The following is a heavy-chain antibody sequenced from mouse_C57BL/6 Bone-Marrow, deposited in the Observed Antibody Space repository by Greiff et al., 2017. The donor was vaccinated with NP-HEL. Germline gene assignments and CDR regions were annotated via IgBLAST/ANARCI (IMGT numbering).Heavy chain of an antibody. CDR2: INPNNGGT. Sequence: EVKLQESGPELVKPGASVKMSCKASGYTFTDYNMHWVKQSHGKSLEWIGYINPNNGGTSYNQKFKGKATLTVNKSSSTAYMELRSLTSEDSAVYYCARDYYYGSSHWYFDVWGTGTTVTVSS. V-gene: IGHV1-22*01. D-gene: IGHD1-1*01. CDR1: GYTFTDYN. CDR3: ARDYYYGSSHWYFDV. J-gene: IGHJ1*03.